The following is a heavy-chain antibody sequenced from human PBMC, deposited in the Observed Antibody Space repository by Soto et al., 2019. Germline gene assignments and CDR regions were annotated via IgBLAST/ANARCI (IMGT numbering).Heavy chain of an antibody. V-gene: IGHV3-15*07. J-gene: IGHJ4*02. Sequence: EVQLVESGGGLVKPGGSLRLSCAASGFTFSNAWMNWVRQAPGKGLEWVGRIRSNADGGTADYAAPVKGRFAFSRDDSQNTLFQQMNSLKTEDTAVYFCTTSISGLVTGHWGQGTLVTVSS. CDR1: GFTFSNAW. CDR3: TTSISGLVTGH. CDR2: IRSNADGGTA. D-gene: IGHD3-3*01.